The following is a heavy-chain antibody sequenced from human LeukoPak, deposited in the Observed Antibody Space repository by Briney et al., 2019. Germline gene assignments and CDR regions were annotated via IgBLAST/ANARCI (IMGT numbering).Heavy chain of an antibody. D-gene: IGHD3-22*01. CDR2: ISGDGGST. CDR3: AKSPHYYDSSGYYPDAFDI. V-gene: IGHV3-43*02. CDR1: GFTFDDYA. J-gene: IGHJ3*02. Sequence: PGGSLRLSCAASGFTFDDYAMHWVCQAPGKGLEWVSLISGDGGSTYYADSVKGRFTISRDNSKNSLYLQMNSLRTEDTALYYCAKSPHYYDSSGYYPDAFDIWGQGTMVTVSS.